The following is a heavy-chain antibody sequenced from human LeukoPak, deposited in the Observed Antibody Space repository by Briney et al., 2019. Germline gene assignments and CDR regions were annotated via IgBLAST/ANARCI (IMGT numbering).Heavy chain of an antibody. CDR3: AKGDRQRVGATIRNWYFDL. V-gene: IGHV3-53*01. Sequence: SGGSLRLSCTGSGFTVSSSYMSWVRRAPWKGLEWVSLIYSEGTTYYADSVKGRFTISRDNSKNTLYLQMNGLRAEDTAVYYCAKGDRQRVGATIRNWYFDLWGRGTLVTVSS. CDR1: GFTVSSSY. J-gene: IGHJ2*01. CDR2: IYSEGTT. D-gene: IGHD1-26*01.